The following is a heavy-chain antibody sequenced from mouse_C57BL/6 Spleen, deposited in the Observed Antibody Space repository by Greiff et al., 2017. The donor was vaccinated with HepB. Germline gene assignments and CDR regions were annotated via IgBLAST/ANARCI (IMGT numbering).Heavy chain of an antibody. V-gene: IGHV5-12*01. CDR3: ARQGYYGSNYYAMDY. CDR2: ISNGGGST. Sequence: EVQGVESGGGLVQPGGSLKLSCAASGFTFSDYYMYWVRQTPEKRLEWVAYISNGGGSTYYPDTVKGRFTISRDNAKNTLYLQMSRLKSEDTAMYYCARQGYYGSNYYAMDYWGQGTSVTVSS. J-gene: IGHJ4*01. CDR1: GFTFSDYY. D-gene: IGHD1-1*01.